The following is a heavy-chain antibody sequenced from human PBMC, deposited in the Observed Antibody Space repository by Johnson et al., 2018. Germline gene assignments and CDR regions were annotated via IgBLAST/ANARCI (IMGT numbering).Heavy chain of an antibody. CDR3: ARVTTGGDYVDYYYSYMDV. J-gene: IGHJ6*03. D-gene: IGHD4-17*01. CDR2: INHSGST. CDR1: GGSFSAYY. V-gene: IGHV4-34*01. Sequence: QVQLQQWGAGLLKPSETLSLTCAVYGGSFSAYYWSWIRQPPGKGLEWIGEINHSGSTSDNPSLKSRVTISVDTSKHQFSLKLSSVTAADTAVYYCARVTTGGDYVDYYYSYMDVWGKGTTVTVSS.